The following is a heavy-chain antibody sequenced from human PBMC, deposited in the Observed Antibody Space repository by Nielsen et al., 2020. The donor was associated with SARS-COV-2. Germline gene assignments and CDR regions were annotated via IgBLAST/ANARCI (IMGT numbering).Heavy chain of an antibody. D-gene: IGHD1/OR15-1a*01. CDR2: INHSGNT. Sequence: SETLSLTCAVYGGSFSGYYWSWIRQPPGKGLEWIGEINHSGNTNYNLSLKSRVTISVDTSKNQFSLKLSSVTAADTAVYYCARQYLEQRVFDYWGQGNMVTVSS. CDR1: GGSFSGYY. J-gene: IGHJ4*02. CDR3: ARQYLEQRVFDY. V-gene: IGHV4-34*01.